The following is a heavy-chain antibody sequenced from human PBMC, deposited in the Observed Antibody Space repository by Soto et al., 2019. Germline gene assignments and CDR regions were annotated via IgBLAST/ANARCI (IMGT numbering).Heavy chain of an antibody. Sequence: LRLSCAASGFTFSSYWMSWVRQAPGKGLEWVANIKQDGSEKYYVDSVKGRFTISRDNAKNSLYLQMNSLRAEDTAVYYCARAAANLDDAFDIWGQGTMVTVSS. D-gene: IGHD2-2*01. J-gene: IGHJ3*02. V-gene: IGHV3-7*05. CDR2: IKQDGSEK. CDR1: GFTFSSYW. CDR3: ARAAANLDDAFDI.